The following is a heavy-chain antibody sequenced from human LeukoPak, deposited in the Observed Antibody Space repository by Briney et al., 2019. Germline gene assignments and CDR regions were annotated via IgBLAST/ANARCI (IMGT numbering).Heavy chain of an antibody. Sequence: SETLSLTCAVYGGSFSGYYWSWIRQPPGKGLEGIGEINHSGSTNSNPSLKSRVTISVDTSKSQFSLRLSSVTAADTAVYYCARKGYSYGFFNYWGQGTLVTVSS. CDR2: INHSGST. CDR1: GGSFSGYY. CDR3: ARKGYSYGFFNY. J-gene: IGHJ4*02. V-gene: IGHV4-34*01. D-gene: IGHD5-18*01.